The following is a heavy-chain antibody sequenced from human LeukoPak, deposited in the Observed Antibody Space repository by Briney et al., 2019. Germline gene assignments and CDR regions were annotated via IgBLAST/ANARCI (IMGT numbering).Heavy chain of an antibody. CDR3: ARAGSYCLDY. J-gene: IGHJ4*02. CDR1: GGSISSSTYY. V-gene: IGHV4-39*01. Sequence: PSETLSLTCTVSGGSISSSTYYWGWIRQPPGKGLEWIGSIYYSGGTYYNPSLKSRVTISVDTSKNQFSLKLSSVTAADTAVYYCARAGSYCLDYWGQGTLVTISS. CDR2: IYYSGGT. D-gene: IGHD1-26*01.